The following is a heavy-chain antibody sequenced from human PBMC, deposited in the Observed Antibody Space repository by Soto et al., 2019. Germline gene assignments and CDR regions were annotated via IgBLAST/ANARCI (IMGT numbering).Heavy chain of an antibody. CDR3: ARELELRFSNWFDP. CDR2: IYYSGST. J-gene: IGHJ5*02. V-gene: IGHV4-59*01. D-gene: IGHD1-7*01. CDR1: GGSISSYY. Sequence: SETLSLTCTVSGGSISSYYWSWIRQPPGKGLEWIGYIYYSGSTNYNPSLKSRVTISVDTSKNQFSLKLSSVTAADTAVYYCARELELRFSNWFDPWGQGTLVTRLL.